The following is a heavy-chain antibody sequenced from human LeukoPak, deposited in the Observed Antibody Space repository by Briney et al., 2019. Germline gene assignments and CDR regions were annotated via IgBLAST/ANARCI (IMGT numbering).Heavy chain of an antibody. CDR2: IYYSGST. CDR1: GGSISRYY. V-gene: IGHV4-59*01. Sequence: SETLSLTCTVSGGSISRYYWSWIRQPPGKGLEWIGYIYYSGSTNYNPSLKGRVTISVDTSKNQFSLKLSSVTAADTAVYYCARGATMVRGVDIFDYWGQGTLVTVSS. D-gene: IGHD3-10*01. CDR3: ARGATMVRGVDIFDY. J-gene: IGHJ4*02.